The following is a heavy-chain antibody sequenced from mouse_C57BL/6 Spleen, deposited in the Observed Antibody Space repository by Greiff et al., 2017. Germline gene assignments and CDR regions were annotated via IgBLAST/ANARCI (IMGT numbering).Heavy chain of an antibody. D-gene: IGHD2-4*01. Sequence: QVQLKQSGAELARPGASVKLSCKASGYTFTSYGISWVKQRTGQGLEWIGEIYPRSGNTYYNEKFKGKATLTADKSSSTAYMELRSLTSKDSAVYFCARGDYDDGAMDYWGQGTSVTVSS. CDR3: ARGDYDDGAMDY. V-gene: IGHV1-81*01. J-gene: IGHJ4*01. CDR2: IYPRSGNT. CDR1: GYTFTSYG.